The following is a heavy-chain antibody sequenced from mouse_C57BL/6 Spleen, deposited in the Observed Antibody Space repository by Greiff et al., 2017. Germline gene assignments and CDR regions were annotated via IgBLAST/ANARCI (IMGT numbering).Heavy chain of an antibody. J-gene: IGHJ2*01. D-gene: IGHD2-13*01. Sequence: QVQLQQPGAELVRPGSSVKLSCKASGYTFSSYWMHWVKQRPIQGLEWIGNIDPSDSETHYNQKFKDKATLTVDKSSSTAYMQLSSLTSEDSAVYYCARGTTVYFDYWGQGTTLTVSS. CDR1: GYTFSSYW. CDR3: ARGTTVYFDY. V-gene: IGHV1-52*01. CDR2: IDPSDSET.